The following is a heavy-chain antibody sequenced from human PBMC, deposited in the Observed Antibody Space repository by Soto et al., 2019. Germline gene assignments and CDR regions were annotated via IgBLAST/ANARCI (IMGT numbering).Heavy chain of an antibody. V-gene: IGHV3-48*02. CDR1: GFTFSTYS. Sequence: GGSLRLSCAASGFTFSTYSMNWVRQAPGKGLEWVSYIGSSGSSIYYTDSVKGRFTISRDNAKNSLYLQMNSLRDEDTAVYYCARIFQAAGLHFDYWGQGTLVTVSS. CDR3: ARIFQAAGLHFDY. D-gene: IGHD6-13*01. CDR2: IGSSGSSI. J-gene: IGHJ4*02.